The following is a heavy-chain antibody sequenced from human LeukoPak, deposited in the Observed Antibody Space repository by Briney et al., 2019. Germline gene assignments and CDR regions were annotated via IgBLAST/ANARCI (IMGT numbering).Heavy chain of an antibody. CDR2: INRSGST. J-gene: IGHJ3*02. CDR1: GGSFSGYY. Sequence: SETLSLTCAVYGGSFSGYYWSWIRQPPGKGLEWIGEINRSGSTNYNPSLKSRVTISVDTSKNQFSLKLSSVTAADTAVYYCARRLFFGVVTLRGSAFDIWGQGTMVTVSS. CDR3: ARRLFFGVVTLRGSAFDI. V-gene: IGHV4-34*01. D-gene: IGHD3-3*01.